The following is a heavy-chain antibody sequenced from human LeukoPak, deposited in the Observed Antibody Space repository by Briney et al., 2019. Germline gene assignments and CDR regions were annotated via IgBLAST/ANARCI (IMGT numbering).Heavy chain of an antibody. CDR3: ARGPKLGYSWFDP. CDR1: GGSFSGYY. J-gene: IGHJ5*02. D-gene: IGHD6-13*01. V-gene: IGHV4-34*01. Sequence: SETLSLTCAVYGGSFSGYYWSWIRQPPGKGLEWIGEINHSGSTNYNPSLKSRVTISVDTSKSQFSRKLSSVTAADTAVYYCARGPKLGYSWFDPWGQGTLVTVSS. CDR2: INHSGST.